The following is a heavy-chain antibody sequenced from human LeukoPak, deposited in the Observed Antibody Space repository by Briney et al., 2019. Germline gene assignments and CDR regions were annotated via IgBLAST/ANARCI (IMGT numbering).Heavy chain of an antibody. CDR2: ISAYNGNR. J-gene: IGHJ5*02. D-gene: IGHD6-13*01. V-gene: IGHV1-18*01. CDR3: AKDSVEGAAAGRGFDP. Sequence: ASVKVSRKASGYTFTSYGISWVRQAPGQGLEWMGWISAYNGNRNYAQKLQGRVTMTTDTSTSTAYMELRSLRSDDTAIYYCAKDSVEGAAAGRGFDPWGQGTLVTVSS. CDR1: GYTFTSYG.